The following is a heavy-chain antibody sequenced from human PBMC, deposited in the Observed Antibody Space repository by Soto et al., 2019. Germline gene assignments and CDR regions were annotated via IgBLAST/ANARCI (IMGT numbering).Heavy chain of an antibody. V-gene: IGHV4-39*01. CDR2: IYYSGST. CDR1: GGSISSSSYY. Sequence: QLQLQESGPGLVKPSETLSLTCTVSGGSISSSSYYWGWIRQPPGKGLEWIGSIYYSGSTYYNPSLKSRVPISVDTSKNQFSLKLSSVTAADTAVYYCARPETYYYGSGFAFDIWGQGTMVTVSS. CDR3: ARPETYYYGSGFAFDI. D-gene: IGHD3-10*01. J-gene: IGHJ3*02.